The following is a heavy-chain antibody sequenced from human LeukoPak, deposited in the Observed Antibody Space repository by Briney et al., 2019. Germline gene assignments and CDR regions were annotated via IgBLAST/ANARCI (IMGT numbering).Heavy chain of an antibody. D-gene: IGHD3-22*01. CDR2: INPNSGGT. J-gene: IGHJ6*03. CDR3: ARVSRTMYYYDSSGSLYYMDV. Sequence: AASVKVSCKASGYTFTGYYMHWVRQAPGQGLEWMGRINPNSGGTNYAQKFQGRVTMTRDTSISTAYMELSRLRSDDTAVYYCARVSRTMYYYDSSGSLYYMDVWGKGTTVTVSS. CDR1: GYTFTGYY. V-gene: IGHV1-2*06.